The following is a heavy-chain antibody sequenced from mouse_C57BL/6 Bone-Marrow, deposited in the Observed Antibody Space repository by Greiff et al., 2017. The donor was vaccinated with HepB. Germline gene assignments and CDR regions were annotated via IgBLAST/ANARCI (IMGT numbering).Heavy chain of an antibody. CDR2: ISYSGST. J-gene: IGHJ1*03. Sequence: EVKLVESGPGLAKPSQPLSLTCSVTGYSITSDYWNWIRKFPGNKLEYMGYISYSGSTYYNPSLKSRISITRDTSKNQYYLQLNSVTTEDTSTYYCARSGWIYDGYSWYFDVWGTGTTVTVSS. CDR3: ARSGWIYDGYSWYFDV. V-gene: IGHV3-8*01. CDR1: GYSITSDY. D-gene: IGHD2-3*01.